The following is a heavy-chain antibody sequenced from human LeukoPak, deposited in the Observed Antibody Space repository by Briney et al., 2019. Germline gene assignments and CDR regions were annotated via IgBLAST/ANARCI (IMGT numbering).Heavy chain of an antibody. J-gene: IGHJ5*02. CDR3: ARGPASGSNFAWFDP. Sequence: PSETLSLTCAVYGGSLSHYYWSWIRQPPGKGLEWIGEINHSGSTNYNPSLKSRVTISVDMSKDQFSLELTSVTAADTAVYYCARGPASGSNFAWFDPWGQGTLVTVSS. V-gene: IGHV4-34*01. CDR1: GGSLSHYY. D-gene: IGHD3-10*01. CDR2: INHSGST.